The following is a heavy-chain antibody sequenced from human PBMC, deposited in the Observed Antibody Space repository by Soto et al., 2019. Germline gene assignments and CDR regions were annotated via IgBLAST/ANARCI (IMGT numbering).Heavy chain of an antibody. V-gene: IGHV4-61*01. CDR3: ARERKDYYDSSGYFDY. CDR1: GHSISSGCYC. Sequence: SETLSLTCAVSGHSISSGCYCWGWIRQPPGKGLEWIGYIFYSGSTNYNPSLKSRVTISVDTSKNQFSLKLSSVTAADTAVYYCARERKDYYDSSGYFDYWGQGTLVTVSS. J-gene: IGHJ4*02. CDR2: IFYSGST. D-gene: IGHD3-22*01.